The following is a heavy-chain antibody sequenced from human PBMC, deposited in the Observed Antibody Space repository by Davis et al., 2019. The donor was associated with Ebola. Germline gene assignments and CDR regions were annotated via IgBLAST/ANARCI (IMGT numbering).Heavy chain of an antibody. CDR2: IIPIFGKA. Sequence: AASVKVSCKASGGTFSSYAISWVRQAPGQGLEWMGGIIPIFGKANYAQKLQGRVTMTTDTSTSTAYMELRSLRSDDTAVYYCARDLEVIAAAGLVGYYYYGMDVWGQGTTVTVSS. D-gene: IGHD6-13*01. CDR3: ARDLEVIAAAGLVGYYYYGMDV. V-gene: IGHV1-69*05. CDR1: GGTFSSYA. J-gene: IGHJ6*02.